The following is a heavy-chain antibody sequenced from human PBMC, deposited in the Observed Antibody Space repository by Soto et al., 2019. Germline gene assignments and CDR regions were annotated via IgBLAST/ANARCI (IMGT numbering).Heavy chain of an antibody. CDR1: GFTFSSYA. V-gene: IGHV3-23*01. Sequence: GGSLRLSCAASGFTFSSYAMSWVRQAPGKGLEWVSAISGSGGSTYCADSVKGRFTISRDNSKNTLYLQMNSLRAEDTAVYYCAKDQGSSWYEIDYWGQGTLVTVSS. CDR2: ISGSGGST. D-gene: IGHD6-13*01. J-gene: IGHJ4*02. CDR3: AKDQGSSWYEIDY.